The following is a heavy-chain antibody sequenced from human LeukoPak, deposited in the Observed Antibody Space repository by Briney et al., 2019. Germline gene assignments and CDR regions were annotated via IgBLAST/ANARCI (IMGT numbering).Heavy chain of an antibody. V-gene: IGHV1-8*01. Sequence: ASVKVSCKASGYTFTSYDINWVRQATGQGLEWMGWMNPNSGNTGYAQKFQGRVTITADESTSTAYMELSSLRSEDTAVYYCARGEGPIVVVPAALHLNWFDPWGQGTLVTVSS. CDR1: GYTFTSYD. J-gene: IGHJ5*02. CDR2: MNPNSGNT. CDR3: ARGEGPIVVVPAALHLNWFDP. D-gene: IGHD2-2*01.